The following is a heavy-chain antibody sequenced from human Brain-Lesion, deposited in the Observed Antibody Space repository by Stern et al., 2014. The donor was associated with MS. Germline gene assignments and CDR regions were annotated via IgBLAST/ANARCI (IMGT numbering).Heavy chain of an antibody. CDR2: ISWDGGST. CDR3: AKDIGDSSGYLDY. J-gene: IGHJ4*02. D-gene: IGHD3-22*01. V-gene: IGHV3-43D*03. CDR1: GFTFDDYG. Sequence: QLVESGGVVVQPGGSLRLSCAAYGFTFDDYGMHWVRQAPGKGLEWVSLISWDGGSTYYADSVKGRFTISRDNSKNSLYLQMNSLGAEDTALYYCAKDIGDSSGYLDYWGQGTLVTVSS.